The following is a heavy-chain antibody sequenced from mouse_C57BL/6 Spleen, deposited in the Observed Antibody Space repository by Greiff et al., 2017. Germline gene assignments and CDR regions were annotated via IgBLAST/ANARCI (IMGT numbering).Heavy chain of an antibody. CDR2: IWSDGST. V-gene: IGHV2-6*02. D-gene: IGHD2-4*01. J-gene: IGHJ4*01. CDR3: ARNYDYDEGYAMDY. CDR1: GFSLTSYG. Sequence: VQVVESGPGLVAPSQSLSITCTVSGFSLTSYGVHWVRQPPGKGLEWLVVIWSDGSTTYNSALKSRLSISKDNSKSQVFLKMNSLQTDDTAMYYCARNYDYDEGYAMDYWGQGTSVTVSS.